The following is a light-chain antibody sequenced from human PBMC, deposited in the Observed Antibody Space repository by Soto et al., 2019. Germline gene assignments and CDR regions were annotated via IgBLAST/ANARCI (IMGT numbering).Light chain of an antibody. Sequence: DIQMTQCPSSLSASVGDRVTITCRASQNIRSYLNWYQQRIGKAPKVLIYAASSLQSGVTSRSNGSGSWTDFTHTISSMQPEDFATYYCQQSSSSWRTFAKGT. CDR3: QQSSSSWRT. CDR2: AAS. J-gene: IGKJ1*01. CDR1: QNIRSY. V-gene: IGKV1-39*01.